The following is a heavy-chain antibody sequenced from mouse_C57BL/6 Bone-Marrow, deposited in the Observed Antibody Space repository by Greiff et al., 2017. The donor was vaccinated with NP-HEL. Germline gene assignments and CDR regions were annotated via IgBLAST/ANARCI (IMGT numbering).Heavy chain of an antibody. Sequence: VKVVESGAELARPGASVKLSCKASGYTFTSYGISWVKQRTGQGLEWIGEIYPRSGNTYYNEKFKGKATLTADKSSSTAYMELRSLTSEDSAVYFCASYPYWYFEVWGTGTTVTVSS. CDR2: IYPRSGNT. CDR3: ASYPYWYFEV. CDR1: GYTFTSYG. J-gene: IGHJ1*03. V-gene: IGHV1-81*01.